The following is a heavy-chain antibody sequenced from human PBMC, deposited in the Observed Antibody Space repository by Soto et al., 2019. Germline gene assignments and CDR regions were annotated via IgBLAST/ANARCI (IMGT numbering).Heavy chain of an antibody. CDR1: GGSFSGYY. J-gene: IGHJ3*02. CDR3: ARTGYSSGWYKAAFDI. CDR2: INHSGST. Sequence: QVQLQQWGAGLLKPSETLSLTCAVYGGSFSGYYWSWIRQPPGKGLEWIGEINHSGSTNSNPSLKGRVTISVDKSKTQYSLKLSSVTAADMAVYFCARTGYSSGWYKAAFDIWGQGTMVTVSS. V-gene: IGHV4-34*01. D-gene: IGHD6-19*01.